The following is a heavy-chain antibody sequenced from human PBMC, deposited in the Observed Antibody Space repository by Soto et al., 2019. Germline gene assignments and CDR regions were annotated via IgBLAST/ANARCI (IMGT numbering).Heavy chain of an antibody. Sequence: GGSLRLSCAASGFTFSNLEMNWVRQAPGKGLEWVSYITSTGASIYYADSVKGRFTISRDNAKNSLFLQMNRLRAEDTAVYYCARGNSPVNVFWGQGTLVTVPS. CDR3: ARGNSPVNVF. CDR2: ITSTGASI. J-gene: IGHJ4*02. CDR1: GFTFSNLE. D-gene: IGHD3-16*02. V-gene: IGHV3-48*03.